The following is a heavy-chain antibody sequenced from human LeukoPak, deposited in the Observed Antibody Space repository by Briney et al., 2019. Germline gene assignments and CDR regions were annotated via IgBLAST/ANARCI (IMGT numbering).Heavy chain of an antibody. CDR1: GGSISSYY. J-gene: IGHJ4*02. CDR2: IYYSGST. V-gene: IGHV4-59*12. Sequence: PSETLSLTCTVSGGSISSYYWSWIRQPPGKGLEWIGYIYYSGSTNYNPSLKSRVTISVDTSKNQFSLKLSSVTAADTAVYYCARDYEQQLPRTYFDYWGQGTLVTVSS. CDR3: ARDYEQQLPRTYFDY. D-gene: IGHD6-13*01.